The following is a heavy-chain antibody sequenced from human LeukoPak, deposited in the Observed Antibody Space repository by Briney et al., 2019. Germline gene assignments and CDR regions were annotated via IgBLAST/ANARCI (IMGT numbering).Heavy chain of an antibody. V-gene: IGHV4-61*02. Sequence: PSETLSPTCTVSGGSISSGSYYWSWIRQPAGKGLEWIGRIYTSGSTNYNPSLKSRVTISVDTSKNQFSLKLSSVTATDTAVYYCARGVGGSTYGYPYYFDYWGPGALVTVSS. CDR2: IYTSGST. D-gene: IGHD5-18*01. J-gene: IGHJ4*02. CDR3: ARGVGGSTYGYPYYFDY. CDR1: GGSISSGSYY.